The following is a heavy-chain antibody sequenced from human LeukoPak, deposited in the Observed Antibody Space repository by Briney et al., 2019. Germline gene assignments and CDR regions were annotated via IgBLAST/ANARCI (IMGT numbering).Heavy chain of an antibody. J-gene: IGHJ4*02. CDR2: INGNGGSR. D-gene: IGHD6-6*01. CDR3: ARGSSFHNY. V-gene: IGHV3-20*04. CDR1: GFIFEDYG. Sequence: PGGSLRLSCAASGFIFEDYGMTWVRQAPGKGLEWVSGINGNGGSRGYAASVKGRVTISTDNANNSLYLQMNSLRAEDTALYYCARGSSFHNYWGQGTLVTVSS.